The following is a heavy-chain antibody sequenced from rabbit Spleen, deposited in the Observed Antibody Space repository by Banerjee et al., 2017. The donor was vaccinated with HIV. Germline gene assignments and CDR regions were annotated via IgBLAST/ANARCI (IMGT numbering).Heavy chain of an antibody. J-gene: IGHJ4*01. Sequence: QALEESGGDLVKPGASLTLTCTASGFSFSSSYYMCWVRQAPGKGLEWIGCIYGISSGSTYYASWAKGRFTISKTSSTTVTLQMTSLTAADTATYFCARDLGADEWGARFDLWGPGTLVTVS. CDR2: IYGISSGST. CDR1: GFSFSSSYY. V-gene: IGHV1S40*01. CDR3: ARDLGADEWGARFDL. D-gene: IGHD4-1*01.